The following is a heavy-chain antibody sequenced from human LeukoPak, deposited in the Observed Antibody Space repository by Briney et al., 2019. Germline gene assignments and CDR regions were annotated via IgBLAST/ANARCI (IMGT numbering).Heavy chain of an antibody. Sequence: SETLSLTCTVSGGSISGYYWNWIRQPPGKGLEWIGYVSYSGSTNYNPSLESRVTISVDTSKNQFPLKLSSVTAADTAVYYCARRRLGNYDLDCWGQGTLVTVSS. CDR2: VSYSGST. CDR3: ARRRLGNYDLDC. V-gene: IGHV4-59*08. D-gene: IGHD1-7*01. CDR1: GGSISGYY. J-gene: IGHJ4*02.